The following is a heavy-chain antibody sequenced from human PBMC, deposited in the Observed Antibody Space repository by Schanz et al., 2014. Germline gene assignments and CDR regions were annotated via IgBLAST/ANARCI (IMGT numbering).Heavy chain of an antibody. D-gene: IGHD3-10*01. Sequence: EVQLLESGGGLVQPGGSLRLSCAASGFTFSSYAMSWVRQAPGKGLEWVSAISGSGGSTYYADSVKGRFTISGDNSKNTLYLQMNSLRAEDTAVYYCAKGRFGELSAFDIWGQGTMVTGSS. CDR1: GFTFSSYA. CDR3: AKGRFGELSAFDI. V-gene: IGHV3-23*01. CDR2: ISGSGGST. J-gene: IGHJ3*02.